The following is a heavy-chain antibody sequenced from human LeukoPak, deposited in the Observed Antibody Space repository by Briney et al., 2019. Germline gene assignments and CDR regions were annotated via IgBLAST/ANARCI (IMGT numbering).Heavy chain of an antibody. Sequence: PSETLSLTCTVSGGSISSGNYYWSWIRQHPGKGLEWIGYIYYTGSTYYNPSLKSRVTISVDTSKNQFSPNLTSVTAADTAVYYCARESRTPIHENSRTYYYYYGMDVWGQGTTVTVSS. V-gene: IGHV4-31*03. J-gene: IGHJ6*02. D-gene: IGHD1-1*01. CDR1: GGSISSGNYY. CDR2: IYYTGST. CDR3: ARESRTPIHENSRTYYYYYGMDV.